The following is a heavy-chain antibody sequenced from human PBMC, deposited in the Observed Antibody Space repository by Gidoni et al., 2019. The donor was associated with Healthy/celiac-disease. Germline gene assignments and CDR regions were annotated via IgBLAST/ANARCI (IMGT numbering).Heavy chain of an antibody. J-gene: IGHJ4*02. Sequence: EVQLVKYGGGLVKPGGSLRLSCAASGFTFSSYSMNWVRQAPGKGLEWVSSISSSSSYIYYADSVMGRFTISRDNAKNALYLQMNSLRAEDTAVYYCASSVYGSGSYDYLGQGTLVTVSS. D-gene: IGHD3-10*01. CDR1: GFTFSSYS. V-gene: IGHV3-21*01. CDR2: ISSSSSYI. CDR3: ASSVYGSGSYDY.